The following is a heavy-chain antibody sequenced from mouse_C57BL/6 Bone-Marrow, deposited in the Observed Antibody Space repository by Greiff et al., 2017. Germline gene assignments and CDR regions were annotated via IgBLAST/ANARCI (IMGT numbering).Heavy chain of an antibody. V-gene: IGHV5-4*01. J-gene: IGHJ2*01. CDR2: ISDGGSYT. D-gene: IGHD1-1*01. Sequence: EVHLVESGGGLVKPGGSLKLSCAASGFTFSSYAMSWVRQTPEKRLEWVATISDGGSYTYYPDNVKGRFTISRDNAKNNLYLQMSHLKSEDTAMYYCAREGFYYGSSYDYWGQGTTRTGSS. CDR1: GFTFSSYA. CDR3: AREGFYYGSSYDY.